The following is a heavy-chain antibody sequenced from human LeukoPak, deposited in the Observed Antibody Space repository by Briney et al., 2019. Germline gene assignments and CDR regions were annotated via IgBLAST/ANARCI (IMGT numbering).Heavy chain of an antibody. CDR2: IYYSGST. J-gene: IGHJ5*02. V-gene: IGHV4-59*01. D-gene: IGHD2-2*01. Sequence: SETLSLTCTVSGGSISSYYWSWIRQPPGKGLEWFGYIYYSGSTNYNPSLKSRVTISVDTSKNQFSLKLSSVTAADTAVYYCARLRGVVPAASKRFDPWGQGTLVTVSS. CDR3: ARLRGVVPAASKRFDP. CDR1: GGSISSYY.